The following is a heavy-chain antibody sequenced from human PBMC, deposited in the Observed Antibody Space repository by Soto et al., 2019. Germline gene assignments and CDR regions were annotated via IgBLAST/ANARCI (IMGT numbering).Heavy chain of an antibody. V-gene: IGHV4-4*02. D-gene: IGHD1-20*01. CDR2: ISHSGTS. J-gene: IGHJ3*01. Sequence: QVQLQGSGRGLVKPSGTLSLTCAVSGGSIFSSHWWTWVRQSPGKGLEYIGEISHSGTSNSNPSLKSRVTLSVDRSKNHFSLTLTSVTAADTAVYYCARVVLSITRGAFDAWGQGTPVIVSS. CDR1: GGSIFSSHW. CDR3: ARVVLSITRGAFDA.